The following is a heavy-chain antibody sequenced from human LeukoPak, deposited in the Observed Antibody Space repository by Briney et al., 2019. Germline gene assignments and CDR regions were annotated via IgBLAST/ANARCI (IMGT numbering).Heavy chain of an antibody. CDR1: GFTVSSNY. J-gene: IGHJ4*02. CDR2: IYSGGST. Sequence: GGSLRLSCAASGFTVSSNYMSWVRQAPGKGLEWVSVIYSGGSTYYADSVKGRFTISRDNSKNTLYLQMNSLRAEDTAVYYCASSGCQLLYPAFDYWGQGTLVTVSS. CDR3: ASSGCQLLYPAFDY. D-gene: IGHD2-2*02. V-gene: IGHV3-53*01.